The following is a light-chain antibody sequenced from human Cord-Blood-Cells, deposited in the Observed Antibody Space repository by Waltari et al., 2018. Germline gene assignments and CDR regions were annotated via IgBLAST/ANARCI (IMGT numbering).Light chain of an antibody. CDR1: SSDVGGYNY. V-gene: IGLV2-14*01. CDR2: DVS. CDR3: SSYTSSSTYV. Sequence: QSALTQPASVSGSPGQSITISCTGTSSDVGGYNYVSWYQQHPGKAPKLMIYDVSNRPSGVSNRFSGAKSGNTASRTISGLQAEDEADYYCSSYTSSSTYVVGTGTKVTVL. J-gene: IGLJ1*01.